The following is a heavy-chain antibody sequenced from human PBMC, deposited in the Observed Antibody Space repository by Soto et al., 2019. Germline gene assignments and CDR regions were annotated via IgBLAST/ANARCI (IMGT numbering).Heavy chain of an antibody. D-gene: IGHD2-15*01. J-gene: IGHJ6*02. CDR1: GGTFKNYA. CDR2: IIPTFGTP. CDR3: VRGEYCSGGSCYSQSLTLLYYYGLDV. Sequence: SVKVSCKASGGTFKNYAISWVRQAPGQGLEWMGGIIPTFGTPIYAQKLQGRVTITADESTSTAYMELSSLRSEDSAVYYCVRGEYCSGGSCYSQSLTLLYYYGLDVWG. V-gene: IGHV1-69*13.